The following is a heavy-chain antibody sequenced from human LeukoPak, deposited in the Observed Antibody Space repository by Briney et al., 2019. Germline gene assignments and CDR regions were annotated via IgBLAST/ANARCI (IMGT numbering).Heavy chain of an antibody. V-gene: IGHV3-21*01. D-gene: IGHD2-15*01. CDR1: GFTFSSYS. Sequence: PGGSLRLSCAASGFTFSSYSMNWVRQAPGKGLEWVSSISSSSSYIYYADSVKGRFTISRDNAKNSLHLQMNSLRAEDTAVYYCARVVGDAFDIWGQGTMVTVSS. J-gene: IGHJ3*02. CDR2: ISSSSSYI. CDR3: ARVVGDAFDI.